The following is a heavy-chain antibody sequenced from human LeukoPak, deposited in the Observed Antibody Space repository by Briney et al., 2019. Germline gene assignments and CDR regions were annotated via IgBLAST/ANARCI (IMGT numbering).Heavy chain of an antibody. CDR2: IYPGDSYA. D-gene: IGHD2-2*01. Sequence: GESLKISCKGSGYSFTSYWLGWVRQMPGKGLELMGIIYPGDSYASYSPSFQGHVTISADRPISTVYLQWSSLKASDTAIYYCARQVDCSTTSCYPPEFDFWGQGTLVTVSS. CDR1: GYSFTSYW. V-gene: IGHV5-51*01. J-gene: IGHJ4*02. CDR3: ARQVDCSTTSCYPPEFDF.